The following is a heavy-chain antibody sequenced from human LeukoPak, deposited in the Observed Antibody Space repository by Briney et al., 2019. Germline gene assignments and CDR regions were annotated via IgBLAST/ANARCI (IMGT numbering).Heavy chain of an antibody. Sequence: ASVKVSCKASGYTFTSYGISWVRQAPGQGLEWMGWISAYNGNTNYAQKLQGRVTMTRNTSISTAYMELSSLRSEDTAVYYCARAQGVIAASGGDPWGQGTLVTVSS. V-gene: IGHV1-18*01. CDR3: ARAQGVIAASGGDP. J-gene: IGHJ5*02. CDR2: ISAYNGNT. CDR1: GYTFTSYG. D-gene: IGHD6-6*01.